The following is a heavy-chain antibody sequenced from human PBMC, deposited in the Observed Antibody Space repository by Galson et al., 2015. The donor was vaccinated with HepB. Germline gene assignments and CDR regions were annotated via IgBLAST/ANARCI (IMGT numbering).Heavy chain of an antibody. J-gene: IGHJ3*02. D-gene: IGHD5-18*01. CDR1: GFTFSSFS. V-gene: IGHV3-21*01. CDR2: ISTSSNYI. CDR3: ARDQDSYGYSGAFDI. Sequence: SLRLSCAASGFTFSSFSMNWVRQAPGKGLEWVSSISTSSNYIYYADSMKGRFTISRDNAKNSLYLQMNSLRAEDTAVYYCARDQDSYGYSGAFDIWGQGTMVTVSS.